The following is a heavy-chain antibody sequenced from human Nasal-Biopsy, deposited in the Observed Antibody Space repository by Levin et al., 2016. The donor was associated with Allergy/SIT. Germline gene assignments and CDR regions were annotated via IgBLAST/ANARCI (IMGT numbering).Heavy chain of an antibody. CDR1: GNTLTNYV. D-gene: IGHD1-14*01. V-gene: IGHV1-18*04. Sequence: ASVKVSCKASGNTLTNYVINWVRQAPGQGLEWMGWISSYDGNGISAQPLQGRVTMTIDTSTSTAYMDLRSLRSDDAAIYYCAGMSPRKPQEFEFWGQGTLVTVTS. CDR3: AGMSPRKPQEFEF. J-gene: IGHJ4*02. CDR2: ISSYDGNG.